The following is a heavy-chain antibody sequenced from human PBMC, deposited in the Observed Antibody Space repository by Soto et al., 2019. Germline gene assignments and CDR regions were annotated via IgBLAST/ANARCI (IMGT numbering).Heavy chain of an antibody. D-gene: IGHD6-19*01. CDR3: ARETLTGRSGWYNWFDP. J-gene: IGHJ5*02. Sequence: SETLSLTCTVSGGSISSGDYYWSWIRHPPGKGLEWIGYIYYSGSTYYNPSLKSRVTISVDTSKNQFSLNLSSVTAADTAVYYCARETLTGRSGWYNWFDPWGQGTLVTVSS. CDR2: IYYSGST. CDR1: GGSISSGDYY. V-gene: IGHV4-30-4*01.